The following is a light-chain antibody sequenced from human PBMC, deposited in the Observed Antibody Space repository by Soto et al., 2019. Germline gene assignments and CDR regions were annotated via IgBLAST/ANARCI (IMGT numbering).Light chain of an antibody. CDR1: SSDVGSYNL. Sequence: QSALTQPASVSGSPGQSITLSCTGTSSDVGSYNLVSWYQQHPGKAPKLMIYEGSKRPSGVSNRFSGSKSGNTASLTISGLQAEEEADYYCCSFAGSNNFVFGTGTKVTXL. V-gene: IGLV2-23*03. CDR3: CSFAGSNNFV. J-gene: IGLJ1*01. CDR2: EGS.